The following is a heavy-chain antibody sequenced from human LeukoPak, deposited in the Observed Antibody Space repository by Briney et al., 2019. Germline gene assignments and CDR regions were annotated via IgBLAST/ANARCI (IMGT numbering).Heavy chain of an antibody. D-gene: IGHD3-22*01. Sequence: GASVKVSCKASGYTFTGYYMHWVRQAPGQGLEWMGWINPNSGATNYAQKFQGRVTMTRDTSISTAYMGLSRLRSDDTAVYYCARSTYYYDSSGYYYYWGQGTLVTVSS. J-gene: IGHJ4*02. CDR1: GYTFTGYY. V-gene: IGHV1-2*02. CDR3: ARSTYYYDSSGYYYY. CDR2: INPNSGAT.